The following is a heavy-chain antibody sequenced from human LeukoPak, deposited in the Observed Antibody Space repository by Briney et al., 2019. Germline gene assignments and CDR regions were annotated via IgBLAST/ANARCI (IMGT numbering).Heavy chain of an antibody. J-gene: IGHJ4*02. D-gene: IGHD2-8*02. V-gene: IGHV3-30*03. CDR1: GFTFNNFG. CDR3: ARSDGYCAGGSCSPDY. Sequence: GGSLRLSCAASGFTFNNFGVHWVRQAPGKGLEWVAVISYDGGHKYYADSVTGRFTISRDNSKNTVYLQMSSLSAEDTALYYCARSDGYCAGGSCSPDYWGQGTLVTVSS. CDR2: ISYDGGHK.